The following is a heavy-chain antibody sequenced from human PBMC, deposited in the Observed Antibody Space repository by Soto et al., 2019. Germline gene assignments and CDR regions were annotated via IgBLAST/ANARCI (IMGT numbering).Heavy chain of an antibody. V-gene: IGHV1-18*01. Sequence: QVHLVQSGAEVKNPGASVKVSCKASGYSFTRYGIGWARQAPGQGLEWMGWINAYNGNTNYAQNLQGRLTLTTDTSTPTAYMELRSLRSNDTAIYYCAMVDVYVTPSPQDVWGQGTTFTVSS. D-gene: IGHD3-16*01. CDR2: INAYNGNT. CDR3: AMVDVYVTPSPQDV. CDR1: GYSFTRYG. J-gene: IGHJ6*02.